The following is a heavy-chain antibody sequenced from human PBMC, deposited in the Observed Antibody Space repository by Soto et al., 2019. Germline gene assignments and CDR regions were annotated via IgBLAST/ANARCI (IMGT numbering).Heavy chain of an antibody. V-gene: IGHV3-43*01. Sequence: EEQLVESGGVAVQPGGALRLTGAAYGFAFEDYSMHWVRQRQGQGRAWVALMSADGDSRFYSDSLKGRFTVSRDNSKKCMDLKMDSRISADTALYFCSRDIGRTGTNGYHFWYYGMDVWGQGTTVTVSS. CDR1: GFAFEDYS. D-gene: IGHD3-22*01. J-gene: IGHJ6*02. CDR3: SRDIGRTGTNGYHFWYYGMDV. CDR2: MSADGDSR.